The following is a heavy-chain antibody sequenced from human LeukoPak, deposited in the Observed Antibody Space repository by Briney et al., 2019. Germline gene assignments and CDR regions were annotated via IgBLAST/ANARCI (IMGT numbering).Heavy chain of an antibody. D-gene: IGHD6-13*01. CDR2: IIPIFGTA. J-gene: IGHJ4*02. V-gene: IGHV1-69*05. Sequence: ASVKVSCKASGGTFSSYAISWVRQAPGQGLEWMEGIIPIFGTANYAQKFQGRVTITTDESTSTAYMELSSLRSEDTAVYYCAREGIAAVGTIDYWGQGTLVTVSS. CDR1: GGTFSSYA. CDR3: AREGIAAVGTIDY.